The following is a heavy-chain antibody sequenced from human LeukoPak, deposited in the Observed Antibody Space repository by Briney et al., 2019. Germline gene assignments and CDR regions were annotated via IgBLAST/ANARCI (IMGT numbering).Heavy chain of an antibody. J-gene: IGHJ6*02. CDR1: GFTFDDYA. V-gene: IGHV3-9*01. CDR2: ISWNSGSI. CDR3: AREDGMDV. Sequence: PGGSLRLSCAASGFTFDDYAMHWVRQAPGKGLERVSGISWNSGSIGYADSVKGRFTISRDNAKNSLYLQMNSLRAEDTALYYCAREDGMDVWGQGTTVTVSS.